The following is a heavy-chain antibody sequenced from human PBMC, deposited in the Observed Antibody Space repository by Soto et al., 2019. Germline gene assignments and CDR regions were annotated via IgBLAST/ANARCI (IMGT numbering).Heavy chain of an antibody. V-gene: IGHV1-18*04. CDR1: CYTFTSYG. CDR2: ISAYNGNT. D-gene: IGHD3-22*01. J-gene: IGHJ3*02. Sequence: SGQVSFKGSCYTFTSYGISWVRQAPGQGLEWMGWISAYNGNTNYAQKLQGRVTMTTDTSTSTAYMELRSLRSDDTAVYYCARETYYYDSSGYPLSNAFDIWGQGTMVTVSS. CDR3: ARETYYYDSSGYPLSNAFDI.